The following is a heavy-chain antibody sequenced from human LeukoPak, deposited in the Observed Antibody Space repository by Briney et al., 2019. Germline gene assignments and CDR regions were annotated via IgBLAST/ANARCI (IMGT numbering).Heavy chain of an antibody. V-gene: IGHV3-23*01. CDR2: ISGSGGST. CDR3: AKDFTWFDRYYGSGSYWSWFDP. Sequence: PGGSLRLSCAASGFTFSSYAMSWVRQAPGKGLEWVSAISGSGGSTYYADSVKGRFTISRDNSKNTLYLQMNSLRAEDTAVYYCAKDFTWFDRYYGSGSYWSWFDPWGQGTLVTVSS. CDR1: GFTFSSYA. J-gene: IGHJ5*02. D-gene: IGHD3-10*01.